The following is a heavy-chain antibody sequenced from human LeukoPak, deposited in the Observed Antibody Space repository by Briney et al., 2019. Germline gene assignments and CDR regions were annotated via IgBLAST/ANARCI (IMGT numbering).Heavy chain of an antibody. D-gene: IGHD6-13*01. J-gene: IGHJ4*02. CDR3: ARGISAAGTRAFDY. Sequence: GGSLRLSCAASGFTVGSNYMSWVRQAPGKGLEWVSVIYSGGSTYYADSVKARFTISRDNSKNTLYLQMNSLRAEDTAVYYCARGISAAGTRAFDYWGQGTLVTVSS. CDR2: IYSGGST. V-gene: IGHV3-53*01. CDR1: GFTVGSNY.